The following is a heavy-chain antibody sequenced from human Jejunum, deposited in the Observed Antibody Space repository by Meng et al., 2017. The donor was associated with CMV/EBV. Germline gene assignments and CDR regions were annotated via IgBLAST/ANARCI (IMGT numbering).Heavy chain of an antibody. J-gene: IGHJ3*01. CDR3: AKDRGGSDDAYDV. Sequence: GFTFSIYWMTWVRQAPGKGLGGVANINQDGSGKNYADSVKGRFTISRDNSKNMVYLQMNSLRVEDTAVYYCAKDRGGSDDAYDVWGQGATVTVSS. D-gene: IGHD3-16*01. V-gene: IGHV3-7*03. CDR2: INQDGSGK. CDR1: GFTFSIYW.